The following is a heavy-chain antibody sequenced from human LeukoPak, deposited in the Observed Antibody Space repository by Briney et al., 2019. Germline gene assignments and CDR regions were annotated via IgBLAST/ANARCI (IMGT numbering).Heavy chain of an antibody. D-gene: IGHD1-26*01. CDR2: MNPNSGNT. CDR1: GYTFTNYD. CDR3: ARSGSYPPRSDY. Sequence: ASVKVSCKASGYTFTNYDINWVRQATGQGLEWMGWMNPNSGNTGYAQKFQGRVTMTRNTSISTAYMELSSLRSEDTAVYYCARSGSYPPRSDYWGQGTLVTVSS. J-gene: IGHJ4*02. V-gene: IGHV1-8*01.